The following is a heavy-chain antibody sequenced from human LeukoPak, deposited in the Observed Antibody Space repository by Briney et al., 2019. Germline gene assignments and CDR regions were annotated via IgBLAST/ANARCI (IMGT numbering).Heavy chain of an antibody. CDR1: GFTFSTYA. V-gene: IGHV3-23*01. D-gene: IGHD1-26*01. Sequence: QPGGSLRLSCAASGFTFSTYAMSWVRQATGKGLEWVSAISGSGGSTYHADSVKGRFTISRDNSKNTLYLQMNSLRAEDTAVYYCAKDLQWGDYYYGMGVWGQGTTVTVSS. CDR2: ISGSGGST. CDR3: AKDLQWGDYYYGMGV. J-gene: IGHJ6*02.